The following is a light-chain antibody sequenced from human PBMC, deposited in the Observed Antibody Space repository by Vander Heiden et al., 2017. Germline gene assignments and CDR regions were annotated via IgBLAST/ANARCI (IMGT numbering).Light chain of an antibody. CDR3: QQSENLPIT. J-gene: IGKJ5*01. Sequence: DIQMTQSPSSLSAYVGDRVTIDCQASHDIGNYLNWYQQIPGKAPKLLIYDASNLQTGVPSRFSGSGSGTDFTFTITSLQPEDIATYYCQQSENLPITFGQGTRLEIK. CDR1: HDIGNY. CDR2: DAS. V-gene: IGKV1-33*01.